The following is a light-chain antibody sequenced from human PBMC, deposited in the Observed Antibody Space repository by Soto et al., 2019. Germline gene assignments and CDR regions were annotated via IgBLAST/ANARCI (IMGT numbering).Light chain of an antibody. V-gene: IGLV1-40*01. CDR2: ANT. CDR3: QSYDSNLSGYV. CDR1: SSNIGADYD. J-gene: IGLJ1*01. Sequence: QSVLTQPPSVSGAPGQRVTISCTGSSSNIGADYDVHWYQHLPGTAPKLLIYANTNWPSGVPDRFSGSRSGTSASLAITGLQAEDEADYYCQSYDSNLSGYVFGTGTKLTVL.